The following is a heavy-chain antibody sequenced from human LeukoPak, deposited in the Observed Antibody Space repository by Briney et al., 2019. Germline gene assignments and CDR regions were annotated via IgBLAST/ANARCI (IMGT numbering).Heavy chain of an antibody. D-gene: IGHD3-3*01. Sequence: PGGSLRLSCAASGFTFSSYSMNWVRQAPGKGLEWVSSISSSSSYIYYADSVKGRFTISRDNAKNSLYLQMNSLRAEDTAVYYCARMRTIFGVVTQGDDAFDIWGQGTMVTVSS. J-gene: IGHJ3*02. CDR2: ISSSSSYI. V-gene: IGHV3-21*01. CDR1: GFTFSSYS. CDR3: ARMRTIFGVVTQGDDAFDI.